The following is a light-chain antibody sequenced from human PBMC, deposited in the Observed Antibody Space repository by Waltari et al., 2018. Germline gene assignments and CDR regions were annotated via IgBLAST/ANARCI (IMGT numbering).Light chain of an antibody. CDR3: QQYYSTPRT. V-gene: IGKV4-1*01. J-gene: IGKJ1*01. CDR2: WAS. CDR1: QSVLYSSNNKNY. Sequence: DIVMTHSPDSLALSLGERATNNGKSSQSVLYSSNNKNYLAWYQQKPGQPPKLLIYWASTRESGVPDRFSGSGSGTDFTLTISSLQAEDVAVYYCQQYYSTPRTFGQGTKVEIK.